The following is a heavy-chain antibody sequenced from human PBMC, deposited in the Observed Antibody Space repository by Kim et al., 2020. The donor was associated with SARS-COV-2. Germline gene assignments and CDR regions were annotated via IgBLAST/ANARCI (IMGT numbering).Heavy chain of an antibody. V-gene: IGHV3-30*03. Sequence: GGSLRLSCAASGFTFSSYALHWVRQAPGKGLEWVAAISYGGSITYYADSVKGLTIFSRDWSNNTLYLLMSSLRAEATALYYGSDSIAFFWVWY. J-gene: IGHJ2*01. CDR1: GFTFSSYA. D-gene: IGHD3-16*01. CDR3: SDSIAFFWVWY. CDR2: ISYGGSIT.